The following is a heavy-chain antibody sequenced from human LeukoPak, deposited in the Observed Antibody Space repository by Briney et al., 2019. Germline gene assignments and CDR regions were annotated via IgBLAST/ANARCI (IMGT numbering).Heavy chain of an antibody. D-gene: IGHD4-17*01. V-gene: IGHV1-24*01. CDR1: GYTLTELS. J-gene: IGHJ4*02. CDR3: ARDLGYGDYVWSGGLVDY. CDR2: FDPEDGET. Sequence: ASVKVSCKVSGYTLTELSMHWVRQAPGKGLEWMGGFDPEDGETIYAQKFQGRVTMTEDTSTDTAYMELRSLRSDDTAVYYCARDLGYGDYVWSGGLVDYWGQGTLVTVSS.